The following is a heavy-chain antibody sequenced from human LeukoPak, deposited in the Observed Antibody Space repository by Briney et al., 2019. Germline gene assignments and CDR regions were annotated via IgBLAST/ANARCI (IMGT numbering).Heavy chain of an antibody. CDR2: IESKTDGGTT. Sequence: PVGSLRLSCAASGFTFSDAWMSWVRQTPGKGLEWVGRIESKTDGGTTDYGAPVKGRFTISRDDSTNTLYLQMNSLKSEDTAVYYCTTYGSGRKFDYWGQGILVTVSS. CDR1: GFTFSDAW. D-gene: IGHD3-10*01. V-gene: IGHV3-15*04. CDR3: TTYGSGRKFDY. J-gene: IGHJ4*02.